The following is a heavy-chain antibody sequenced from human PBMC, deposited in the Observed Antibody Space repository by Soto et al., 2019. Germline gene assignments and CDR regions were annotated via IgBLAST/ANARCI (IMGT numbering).Heavy chain of an antibody. CDR3: ARALQLIAPPPTGFDS. Sequence: GRSLRLSCAAHEFPFSTYRMCWVRQAPGKGLEWISYISASTLTTFYADSVKGRFTISRDTAQNSLYLQMNSLRDEDTAVYYCARALQLIAPPPTGFDSWG. V-gene: IGHV3-48*02. D-gene: IGHD2-15*01. CDR1: EFPFSTYR. CDR2: ISASTLTT. J-gene: IGHJ5*01.